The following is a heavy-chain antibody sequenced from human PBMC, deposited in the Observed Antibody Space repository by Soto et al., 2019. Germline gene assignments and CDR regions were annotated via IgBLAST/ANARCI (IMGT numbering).Heavy chain of an antibody. CDR1: GGTFSSYT. CDR3: ARNWENYYDSSGYQDFDP. Sequence: GASVKVSCKASGGTFSSYTISWVRQAPGQGLEWMGWISAYNGNTNYAQKLQGRVTMTTDTSTSTAYMELRSLRSDDTAVYYCARNWENYYDSSGYQDFDPWGQGTLVTVSS. CDR2: ISAYNGNT. V-gene: IGHV1-18*01. D-gene: IGHD3-22*01. J-gene: IGHJ5*02.